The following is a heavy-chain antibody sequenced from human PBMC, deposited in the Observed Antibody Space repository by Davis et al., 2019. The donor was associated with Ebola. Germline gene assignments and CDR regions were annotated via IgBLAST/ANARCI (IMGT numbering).Heavy chain of an antibody. D-gene: IGHD3-10*01. CDR1: GFTFSSYA. J-gene: IGHJ4*02. CDR3: AREGKEYYFDY. Sequence: GESLKISCAASGFTFSSYAMSWVRQAPGKGLEWVSAISGSGGSTYYADSVKGRFTISRDNSKNTLYLQMNSLRAEDTAVYYCAREGKEYYFDYWGQGTLVTVSS. V-gene: IGHV3-23*01. CDR2: ISGSGGST.